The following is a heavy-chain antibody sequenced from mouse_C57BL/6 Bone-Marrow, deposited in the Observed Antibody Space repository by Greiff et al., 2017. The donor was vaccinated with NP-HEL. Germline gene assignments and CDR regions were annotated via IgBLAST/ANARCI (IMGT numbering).Heavy chain of an antibody. CDR3: AGSPDSSGLYYAVDY. CDR1: GYTFTDYY. D-gene: IGHD3-2*02. CDR2: IYPGSGNT. V-gene: IGHV1-76*01. J-gene: IGHJ4*01. Sequence: QVQLQQSGAELVRPGASVKLSCKASGYTFTDYYINWVKQRPGQGLEWIARIYPGSGNTYYNEKFKGKATLPAEKSSSTAYMQLSSLTSEDSAVYFGAGSPDSSGLYYAVDYWGQGTSVTVSS.